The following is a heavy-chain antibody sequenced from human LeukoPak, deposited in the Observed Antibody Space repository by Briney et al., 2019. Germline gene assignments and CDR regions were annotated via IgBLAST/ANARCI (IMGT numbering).Heavy chain of an antibody. CDR1: GYTFTSYG. Sequence: GASVKVSCKSSGYTFTSYGISWVRQAPGQGLEWMGWISAYNGNTNYAQKLQGRVTMTTDTSTRTAYMELRSLRSDDTAVYYCARDAFSVLRYFDWLFQPLNYWGQGTLVTVSS. CDR3: ARDAFSVLRYFDWLFQPLNY. V-gene: IGHV1-18*01. CDR2: ISAYNGNT. D-gene: IGHD3-9*01. J-gene: IGHJ4*02.